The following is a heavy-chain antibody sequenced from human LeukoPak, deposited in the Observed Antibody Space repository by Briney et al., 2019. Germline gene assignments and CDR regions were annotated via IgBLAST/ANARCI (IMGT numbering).Heavy chain of an antibody. CDR2: INHSGST. CDR3: ARATCSGGSCYQFDY. Sequence: PSETLSLTCAVYGGSFSGYYWSWIRQPPGKGLEWIGEINHSGSTNYNPSLKSRVTISVDTSKNQFSLKLSSVTAADTAVYYCARATCSGGSCYQFDYWGQGTLVTVSS. D-gene: IGHD2-15*01. CDR1: GGSFSGYY. J-gene: IGHJ4*02. V-gene: IGHV4-34*01.